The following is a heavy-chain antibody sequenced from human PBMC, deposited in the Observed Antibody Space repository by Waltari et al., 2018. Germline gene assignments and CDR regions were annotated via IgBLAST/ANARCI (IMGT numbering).Heavy chain of an antibody. CDR2: IIPIFGTA. CDR1: GGTLRSYA. V-gene: IGHV1-69*05. J-gene: IGHJ6*02. D-gene: IGHD5-12*01. CDR3: ASCRYSGYERGMDV. Sequence: QVQLVQSGAEVKKPGSSVKVSCKASGGTLRSYAISGVRQAPGQGLEWRGGIIPIFGTANYAKKFQGRVTMTTDESTSTAYMELSSLRSEDTAVYYCASCRYSGYERGMDVWGQGTTVTVSS.